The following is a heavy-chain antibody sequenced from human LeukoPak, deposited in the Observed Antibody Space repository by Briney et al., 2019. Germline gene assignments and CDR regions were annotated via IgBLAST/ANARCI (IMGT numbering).Heavy chain of an antibody. CDR1: GFTLNNYG. CDR2: IPYDASNK. CDR3: AKEGSQWLYFDY. J-gene: IGHJ4*02. Sequence: GSLRLPFASSGFTLNNYGMHGVRQAPGKGLEWVAFIPYDASNKYYADSVKGRFTISRDNSKNTLYLQMNSLRTEDTAVYYCAKEGSQWLYFDYWGQGTLVTVSS. V-gene: IGHV3-30*02. D-gene: IGHD6-19*01.